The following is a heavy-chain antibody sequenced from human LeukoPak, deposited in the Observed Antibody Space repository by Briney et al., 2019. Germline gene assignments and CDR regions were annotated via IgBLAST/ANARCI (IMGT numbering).Heavy chain of an antibody. J-gene: IGHJ4*02. D-gene: IGHD2-2*01. CDR1: GFTFSSYA. Sequence: PGGSLRLSCAASGFTFSSYAMSWVRQAPGKGLEWVSTIGGSGAGTYYADSVKGRFTISRDNSKNTLYLHMNSLRAEDTAVYYCANRYCTSSSCSRTLENWGQGTLVTVSS. CDR3: ANRYCTSSSCSRTLEN. CDR2: IGGSGAGT. V-gene: IGHV3-23*01.